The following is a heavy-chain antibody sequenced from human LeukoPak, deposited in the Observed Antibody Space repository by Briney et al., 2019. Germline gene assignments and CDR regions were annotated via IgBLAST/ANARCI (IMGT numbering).Heavy chain of an antibody. Sequence: PGGSLRLSCAASGFIFSNYGMNWVRQAPGKGLEWVAAISASGSATSYADSVKGRFTISRDNSKNTLYLQMNSLRAEDTAVYYCAREAVAGVDAFDIWGQGTMVTVSS. J-gene: IGHJ3*02. D-gene: IGHD6-19*01. V-gene: IGHV3-23*01. CDR1: GFIFSNYG. CDR2: ISASGSAT. CDR3: AREAVAGVDAFDI.